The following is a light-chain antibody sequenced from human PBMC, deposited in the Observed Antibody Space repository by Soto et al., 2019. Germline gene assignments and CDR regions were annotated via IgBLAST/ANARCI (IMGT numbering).Light chain of an antibody. V-gene: IGLV2-14*03. Sequence: QSVLTQPASVSGSPGQSITISCTGTSSDVGGYNFVSWYQHHPGEAPKLMIYDVSSRPSGVSNRFSGSKSGNTASLTISELHAEDVSDYYCSSYTSSTTLYVFXTGTKVTV. CDR3: SSYTSSTTLYV. J-gene: IGLJ1*01. CDR2: DVS. CDR1: SSDVGGYNF.